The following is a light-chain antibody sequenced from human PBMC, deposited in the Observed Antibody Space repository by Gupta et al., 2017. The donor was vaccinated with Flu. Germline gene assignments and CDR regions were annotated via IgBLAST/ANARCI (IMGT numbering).Light chain of an antibody. CDR2: GAS. CDR3: QQYNNWPPYT. CDR1: QSVSSN. J-gene: IGKJ2*01. V-gene: IGKV3-15*01. Sequence: EIVMTQSPATLSVSPGERATLSCRASQSVSSNLAWYQQKHGQAPRLLIYGASTRATGIPARFRGSGSGTEFTLTISSLQSEDFAVYYCQQYNNWPPYTFGQGTKLEIK.